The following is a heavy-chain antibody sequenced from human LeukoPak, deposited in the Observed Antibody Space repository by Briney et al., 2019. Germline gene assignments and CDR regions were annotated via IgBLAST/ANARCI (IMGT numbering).Heavy chain of an antibody. Sequence: SETLSLTCTVSVGSNSIYYWRWLRQPPGKGREWIGYIYYSGSTNYNPSLKSRVTISVDTSKNQFSLKLSSVTAADTAVYYCASGDYGDYQAFDIWGQGTMVTVSS. J-gene: IGHJ3*02. V-gene: IGHV4-59*13. CDR3: ASGDYGDYQAFDI. D-gene: IGHD4-17*01. CDR1: VGSNSIYY. CDR2: IYYSGST.